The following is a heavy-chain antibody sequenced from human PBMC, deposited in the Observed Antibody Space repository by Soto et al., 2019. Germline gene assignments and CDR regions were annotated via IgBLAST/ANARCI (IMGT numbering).Heavy chain of an antibody. V-gene: IGHV3-33*01. CDR2: IWYDGSNK. Sequence: GGSLRLSCAASGFTFSSYGMHWVRQAPGKGLEWVAVIWYDGSNKYYADSVKGRFTVSRDNSKNTLYLQMNSLRAEDTAVYYCARDRFSYCGGDCPMDVWGQGTTVTVSS. CDR1: GFTFSSYG. D-gene: IGHD2-21*02. J-gene: IGHJ6*02. CDR3: ARDRFSYCGGDCPMDV.